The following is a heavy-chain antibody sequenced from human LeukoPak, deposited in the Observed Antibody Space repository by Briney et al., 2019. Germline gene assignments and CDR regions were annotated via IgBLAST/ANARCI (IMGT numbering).Heavy chain of an antibody. Sequence: SETLSLTCTVSGGSISSYYWSWIRQPAGKGLEWIGRIYTSGSTNYNPSLKSRVTMSVDTSKNQFSLKLSSVTAADTAVYYCASRVGEYYYDSSGYYSVPYWGQGTLVTVSS. CDR3: ASRVGEYYYDSSGYYSVPY. J-gene: IGHJ4*02. D-gene: IGHD3-22*01. V-gene: IGHV4-4*07. CDR2: IYTSGST. CDR1: GGSISSYY.